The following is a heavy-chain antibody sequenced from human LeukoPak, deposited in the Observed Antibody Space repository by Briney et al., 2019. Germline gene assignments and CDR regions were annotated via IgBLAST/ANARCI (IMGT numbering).Heavy chain of an antibody. CDR1: GGSISSYY. D-gene: IGHD2-2*01. J-gene: IGHJ5*02. V-gene: IGHV4-59*01. CDR3: ARAPPDMRRGGWFDP. Sequence: SETLSLTCTVSGGSISSYYWSWIRQPPGKGLEWIGYIYYSGSTNYNPSLKSRVTISVDTSKNQFSLKLSSVTAADTAVYYCARAPPDMRRGGWFDPWGQGTLVTVSS. CDR2: IYYSGST.